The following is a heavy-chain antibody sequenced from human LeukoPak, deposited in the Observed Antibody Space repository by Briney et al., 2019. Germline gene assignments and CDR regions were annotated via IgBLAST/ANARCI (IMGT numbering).Heavy chain of an antibody. J-gene: IGHJ4*02. D-gene: IGHD6-13*01. CDR2: IKQDGSEK. CDR1: GFTFSSYW. Sequence: PGGSLRLSCAASGFTFSSYWMSWVRQAPGKGLGWVANIKQDGSEKYYVDSVKGRFTISRDNAKNSLYLQMNSLRAEDTAVYYCAREEGIAAAAYFDYWGQGTLVTVSS. CDR3: AREEGIAAAAYFDY. V-gene: IGHV3-7*01.